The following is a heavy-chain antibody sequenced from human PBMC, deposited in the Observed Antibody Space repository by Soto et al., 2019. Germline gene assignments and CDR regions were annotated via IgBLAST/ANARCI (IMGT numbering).Heavy chain of an antibody. CDR3: ARGGYSSSWYSY. Sequence: LRLSCAASGFTFSSYEMNWVRQAPGKGLEWVSYISSSGSTIYYADSVKGRFTISRDNAKNSLYLQMNSLRAEDTAVYYCARGGYSSSWYSYWGQGTLVTVSS. CDR1: GFTFSSYE. CDR2: ISSSGSTI. V-gene: IGHV3-48*03. J-gene: IGHJ4*02. D-gene: IGHD6-13*01.